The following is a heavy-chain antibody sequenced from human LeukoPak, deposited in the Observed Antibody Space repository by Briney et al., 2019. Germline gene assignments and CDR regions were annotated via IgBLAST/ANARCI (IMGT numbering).Heavy chain of an antibody. CDR1: GFAFSGYG. V-gene: IGHV3-33*01. J-gene: IGHJ4*02. Sequence: GGSLRLSCAASGFAFSGYGMHWVRQAPGKGLEWVAVIWYDGSNKYYEDSVKGRFTISRDTSTNTLYLQMNSLRVDDTAVYYCARDNYCSSTDCYNFDYWGQGTLVTVSS. D-gene: IGHD2-2*02. CDR2: IWYDGSNK. CDR3: ARDNYCSSTDCYNFDY.